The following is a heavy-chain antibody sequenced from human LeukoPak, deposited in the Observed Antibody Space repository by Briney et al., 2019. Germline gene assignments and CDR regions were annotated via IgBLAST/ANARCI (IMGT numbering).Heavy chain of an antibody. J-gene: IGHJ4*02. CDR2: IKGDGTTT. Sequence: AGGSLRLSCAASGFTFSSYSMNWVRQAPGKGLEWVSRIKGDGTTTVYADSVKGRFTISRDNAKNTVYLQVNSLKDEDTGVYYCARDAAGLDYWGQGTLVAVSS. CDR3: ARDAAGLDY. V-gene: IGHV3-74*01. CDR1: GFTFSSYS. D-gene: IGHD1-14*01.